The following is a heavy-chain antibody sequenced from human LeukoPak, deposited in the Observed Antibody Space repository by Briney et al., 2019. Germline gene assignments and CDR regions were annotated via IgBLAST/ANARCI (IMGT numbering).Heavy chain of an antibody. CDR2: ISGSGGST. D-gene: IGHD2-2*01. Sequence: GGSLRLSCAASGFTFSSYAISWVRQAPGKGLEWVSAISGSGGSTYYADSVKGRFTISRDNSKNTLYLQMNSLRAEVTAVYYCAKDGYCSSTSCYPLIDYWGQGTLVTVSS. CDR3: AKDGYCSSTSCYPLIDY. V-gene: IGHV3-23*01. J-gene: IGHJ4*02. CDR1: GFTFSSYA.